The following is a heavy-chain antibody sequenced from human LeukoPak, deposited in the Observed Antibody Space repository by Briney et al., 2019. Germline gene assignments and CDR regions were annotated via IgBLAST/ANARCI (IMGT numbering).Heavy chain of an antibody. CDR2: ISSDGSRA. Sequence: GGSLRLSCAASGFTFSTYWMHWVRQGPGKGLVWVSRISSDGSRATYADSVKGRFTISRDNAKNTLYLQMNSLRAEDTAVYYCASRYYVDFWGQGTLVTVSS. V-gene: IGHV3-74*01. J-gene: IGHJ4*02. CDR3: ASRYYVDF. CDR1: GFTFSTYW. D-gene: IGHD3-10*01.